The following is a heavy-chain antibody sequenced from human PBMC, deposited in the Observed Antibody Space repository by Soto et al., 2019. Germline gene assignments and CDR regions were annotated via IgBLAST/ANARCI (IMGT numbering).Heavy chain of an antibody. V-gene: IGHV1-46*02. Sequence: QVQLVQSGVEVKKPGASVQVSCRASGNTFNSHFMHWVRQAPGQGLEWMGMINPDGTTVTFAQKFQGRVAMSRDTFTSTVFLDLGSLTSGDTGVYYCARDPSEGRVGNWFESWGQGTLVTVSS. CDR3: ARDPSEGRVGNWFES. CDR2: INPDGTTV. CDR1: GNTFNSHF. D-gene: IGHD2-2*01. J-gene: IGHJ5*01.